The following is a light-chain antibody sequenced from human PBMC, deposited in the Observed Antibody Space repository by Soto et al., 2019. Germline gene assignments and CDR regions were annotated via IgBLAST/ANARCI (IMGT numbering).Light chain of an antibody. Sequence: EIVMTQSPVTLSVSPGERATLSCRASQSVGSNFAWYQQKPGQAPRLLIYGASIRATGIPARFSGSGSGTEFTLTINNLQSEDFAVYYCQQYNSWLTWTFGQGTKVDIK. CDR3: QQYNSWLTWT. V-gene: IGKV3-15*01. J-gene: IGKJ1*01. CDR2: GAS. CDR1: QSVGSN.